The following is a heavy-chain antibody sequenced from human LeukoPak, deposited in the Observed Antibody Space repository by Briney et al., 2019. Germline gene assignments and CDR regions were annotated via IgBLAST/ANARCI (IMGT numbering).Heavy chain of an antibody. V-gene: IGHV4-4*07. CDR3: ARDPGMERFGVVFDY. CDR2: IYRIGGT. Sequence: KASETLSLTCTVSGDSISTYYWNWVRQPAGKGLEWLGRIYRIGGTNYNPSLQSRLTMSVDTSKNQFSLNLKSVTAADTAVYYCARDPGMERFGVVFDYWGQGALVTVSS. CDR1: GDSISTYY. J-gene: IGHJ4*02. D-gene: IGHD3-10*01.